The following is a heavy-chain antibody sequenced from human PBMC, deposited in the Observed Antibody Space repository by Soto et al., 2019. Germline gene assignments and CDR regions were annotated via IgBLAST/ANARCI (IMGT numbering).Heavy chain of an antibody. CDR1: GYTLTELS. CDR2: FDPEDGET. D-gene: IGHD6-19*01. J-gene: IGHJ5*02. V-gene: IGHV1-24*01. Sequence: ASVKVSCKVSGYTLTELSMHWVRQAPGKGLEWMGGFDPEDGETIYAQKFQGRVTMTEDTSTDTAYMELSSLRSDDTAVYYCARDTRGIAVAGTFWFDPWGQGTLVTVSS. CDR3: ARDTRGIAVAGTFWFDP.